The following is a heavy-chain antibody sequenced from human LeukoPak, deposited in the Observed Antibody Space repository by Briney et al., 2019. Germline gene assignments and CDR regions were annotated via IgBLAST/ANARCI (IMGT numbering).Heavy chain of an antibody. CDR1: GGSISSYY. D-gene: IGHD6-19*01. CDR3: ARDYSSGLNWFDP. J-gene: IGHJ5*02. V-gene: IGHV4-4*07. CDR2: ISTSGST. Sequence: SETLSLTCIVSGGSISSYYWSWIRQPAGKGLEWIGRISTSGSTNYSPSLKSRVTMSVDTSRNQFSLKLSSVTSADTAVYYCARDYSSGLNWFDPWGQGTLVTVSS.